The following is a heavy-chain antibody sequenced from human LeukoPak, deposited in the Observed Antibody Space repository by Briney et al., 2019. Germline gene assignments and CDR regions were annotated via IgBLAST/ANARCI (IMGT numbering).Heavy chain of an antibody. J-gene: IGHJ4*02. D-gene: IGHD3-16*01. Sequence: PGGSLRLSCAASGFTFSSYSMNWVRQAPGKGLEGGSSISSSSSYIYYADSVKGRFTISRDNAKNSLYLQMNSLRAEDTAVYYCARDLGDKSRSDYWGQGTLVTVSS. CDR3: ARDLGDKSRSDY. V-gene: IGHV3-21*01. CDR2: ISSSSSYI. CDR1: GFTFSSYS.